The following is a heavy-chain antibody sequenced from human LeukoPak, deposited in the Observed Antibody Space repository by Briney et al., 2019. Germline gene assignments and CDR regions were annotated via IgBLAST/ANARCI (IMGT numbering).Heavy chain of an antibody. V-gene: IGHV4-34*01. CDR3: ARGRFYYDSSGSHSILFDY. CDR1: GGSFSGYY. J-gene: IGHJ4*02. Sequence: SETLSLTCAVYGGSFSGYYWSWIRQPPGKGLEWIGEINHSGSTNYNPSLKSQVTISLDTSKNQFSLKLSSVTAADTAVYYCARGRFYYDSSGSHSILFDYWGQGTLVTVSS. D-gene: IGHD3-22*01. CDR2: INHSGST.